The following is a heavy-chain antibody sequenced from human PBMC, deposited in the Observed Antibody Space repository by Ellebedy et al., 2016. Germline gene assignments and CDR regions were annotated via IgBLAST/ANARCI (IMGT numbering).Heavy chain of an antibody. Sequence: GGSLRLSXAASGFIVSRNYMSWVRQAPGKGLEWVSIISTGGSTFYADSVKGRFSISRDNSKNTLFLQMTSLTLEDTAVYYCARVWTPSSGRQRAMDYWGQGTLVTVSS. CDR3: ARVWTPSSGRQRAMDY. CDR2: ISTGGST. CDR1: GFIVSRNY. V-gene: IGHV3-53*01. D-gene: IGHD3-22*01. J-gene: IGHJ4*02.